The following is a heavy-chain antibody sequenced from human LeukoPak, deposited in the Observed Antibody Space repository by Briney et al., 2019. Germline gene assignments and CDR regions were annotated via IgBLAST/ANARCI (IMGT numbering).Heavy chain of an antibody. CDR3: ARGRGKERRNYYGSGSYSGTKAPSLFGDFDP. J-gene: IGHJ5*02. CDR1: GGSFSGYY. D-gene: IGHD3-10*01. Sequence: SETLSLTGAFYGGSFSGYYWSWFRNPQGKGLEGIGKINNSGTTTNNPPLKGQFTKSVDTSKNQFSPKLSSVTAADTAVYYCARGRGKERRNYYGSGSYSGTKAPSLFGDFDPWGQGTLVTVSS. CDR2: INNSGTT. V-gene: IGHV4-34*01.